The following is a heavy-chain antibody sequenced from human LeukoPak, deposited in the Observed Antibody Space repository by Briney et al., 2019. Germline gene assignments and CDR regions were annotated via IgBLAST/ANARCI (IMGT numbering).Heavy chain of an antibody. V-gene: IGHV3-30-3*01. CDR2: ISYDGSNK. J-gene: IGHJ4*02. CDR3: AKVFSRLQLGY. CDR1: GFTFSSYA. Sequence: TGGSLRLSCAASGFTFSSYAMHWVRQAPGKGLEWVAVISYDGSNKYYADSVKGRFTISRDNSKNTLYLQMNSLRAEDTAVYYCAKVFSRLQLGYWGQGTLVTVSS. D-gene: IGHD5-24*01.